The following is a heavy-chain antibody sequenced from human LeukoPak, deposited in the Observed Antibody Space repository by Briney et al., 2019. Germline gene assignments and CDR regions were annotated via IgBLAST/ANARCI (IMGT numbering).Heavy chain of an antibody. D-gene: IGHD3-22*01. CDR1: GGSISSYY. V-gene: IGHV4-59*01. CDR3: ARVRFYYYDSNDAFDI. Sequence: SETLSLTCTVSGGSISSYYWSWIRQPPGKGREWIGYIYYSGSTNYNPSLKSRVTISVDTSKNQFSLKLSSVTAADTAVYYCARVRFYYYDSNDAFDIWGQGTMVTVSS. CDR2: IYYSGST. J-gene: IGHJ3*02.